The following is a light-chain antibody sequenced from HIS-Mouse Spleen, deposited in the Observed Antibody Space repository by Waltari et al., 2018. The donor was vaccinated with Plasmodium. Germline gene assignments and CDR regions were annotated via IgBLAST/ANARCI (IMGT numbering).Light chain of an antibody. J-gene: IGLJ3*02. CDR1: SSDVGLYNL. Sequence: QSALTQPASVSGSPGQSITISCTGTSSDVGLYNLVSWYQQHPGKAPKLMIYEGSKRPSGVSNRFSGSKSGNTASLTISGLQAEDEADYYCCSYAGSSTFVFGGGTKLTVL. V-gene: IGLV2-23*03. CDR2: EGS. CDR3: CSYAGSSTFV.